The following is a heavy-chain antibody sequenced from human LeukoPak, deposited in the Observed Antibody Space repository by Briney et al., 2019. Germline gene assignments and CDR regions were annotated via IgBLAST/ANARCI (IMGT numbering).Heavy chain of an antibody. Sequence: VKPSETLSLTCAVSGYSISSGYYWGWIRQPPGKGLEWIGNMYHRESPYYNPSLKSRVTISVDTSKNQLYLKLSSVTAADTGIYYCARGDFWGAYPQYNWFDPWGQGTLVTVSS. V-gene: IGHV4-38-2*01. CDR1: GYSISSGYY. CDR3: ARGDFWGAYPQYNWFDP. D-gene: IGHD3-3*01. J-gene: IGHJ5*02. CDR2: MYHRESP.